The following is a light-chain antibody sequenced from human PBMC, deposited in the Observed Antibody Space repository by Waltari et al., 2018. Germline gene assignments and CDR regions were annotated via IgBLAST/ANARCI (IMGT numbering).Light chain of an antibody. V-gene: IGKV1-5*03. CDR3: QQYGSYSS. CDR2: KAS. CDR1: EDLRSW. Sequence: DIQMTQSPSIVSASLGDTITITCRASEDLRSWLAWYQPRPGEAPKLLIYKASLLQTGVPSRFSGSGSGTEFTLTIRSLQPEDFATYFCQQYGSYSSFGQGTTV. J-gene: IGKJ1*01.